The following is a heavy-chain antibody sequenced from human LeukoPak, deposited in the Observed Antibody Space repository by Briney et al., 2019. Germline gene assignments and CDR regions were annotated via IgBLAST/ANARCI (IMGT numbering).Heavy chain of an antibody. D-gene: IGHD3-3*01. CDR2: IIPIFGTA. CDR3: ARDPSTIFGETDAFDI. V-gene: IGHV1-69*05. J-gene: IGHJ3*02. CDR1: GGTFSSYA. Sequence: SVKVSCKASGGTFSSYAISWVRQAPGQGLEWMGGIIPIFGTANYAQKFQGRVTITTDESTSTAYMELNSLRSEDTAVYYCARDPSTIFGETDAFDIWGQGTMVTVSS.